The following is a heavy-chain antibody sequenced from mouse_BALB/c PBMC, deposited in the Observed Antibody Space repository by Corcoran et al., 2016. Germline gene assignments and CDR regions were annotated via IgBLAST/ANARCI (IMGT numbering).Heavy chain of an antibody. J-gene: IGHJ2*01. CDR1: GFNIKDTY. CDR2: IDPANGNT. Sequence: EVQLQQSGAELVKPGASVKLSCTASGFNIKDTYMHWVKQRPEQGLEWIGRIDPANGNTKYDPKFQGKATITADTSSNTAYLQLSSLTSEDTAVYYCALANCVSYWGQGTTLTVSS. D-gene: IGHD4-1*01. CDR3: ALANCVSY. V-gene: IGHV14-3*02.